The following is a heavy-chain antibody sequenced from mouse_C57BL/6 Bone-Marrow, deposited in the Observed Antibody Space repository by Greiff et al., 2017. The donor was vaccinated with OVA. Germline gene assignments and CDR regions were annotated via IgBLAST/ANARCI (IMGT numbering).Heavy chain of an antibody. J-gene: IGHJ2*01. CDR2: ISYDGSN. Sequence: EVKVEESGPGLVKPSQSLSLTCSVTGYSITSGYYWNWIRQFPGNKLEWMGYISYDGSNNYNPSLKNRISITRDTSKNQFFLKLNSVTTEDTATYYCAGGTVGVYFDYWGQGTTLTVSS. D-gene: IGHD1-1*01. CDR1: GYSITSGYY. CDR3: AGGTVGVYFDY. V-gene: IGHV3-6*01.